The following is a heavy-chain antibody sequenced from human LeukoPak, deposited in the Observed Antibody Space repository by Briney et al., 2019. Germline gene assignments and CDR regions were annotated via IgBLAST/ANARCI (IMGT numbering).Heavy chain of an antibody. CDR2: IRNKANDYAT. CDR1: GFTFSDSA. D-gene: IGHD3-3*01. V-gene: IGHV3-73*01. Sequence: GGSLRLSCAASGFTFSDSAMHWVRQASGKRLEWVGRIRNKANDYATTYSVSMKGRFTISRDDSMNTAYLQMNSLKTEDTAVYYCVRHLALGGSSLDFWGQGTLVSVSS. CDR3: VRHLALGGSSLDF. J-gene: IGHJ4*02.